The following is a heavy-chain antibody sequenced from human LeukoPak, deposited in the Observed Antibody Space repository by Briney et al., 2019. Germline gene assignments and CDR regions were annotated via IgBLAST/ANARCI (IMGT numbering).Heavy chain of an antibody. V-gene: IGHV1-18*04. J-gene: IGHJ5*02. CDR3: ARGYSGYENWFDP. CDR1: GYTFTSYG. Sequence: ASVKVSCKASGYTFTSYGLSWVRQAPGQGLEWIGLISAYNGNTNYAQKLQGRVTMTTDTYTSTAYMELRSLRSDDTAVYYCARGYSGYENWFDPWGQGTLVTVSS. D-gene: IGHD5-12*01. CDR2: ISAYNGNT.